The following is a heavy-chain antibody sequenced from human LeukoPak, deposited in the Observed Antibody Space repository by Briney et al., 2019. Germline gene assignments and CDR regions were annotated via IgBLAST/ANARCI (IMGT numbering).Heavy chain of an antibody. Sequence: GGSLRLSCAASGFTFRAYSMNWVRQAPGKGLEWVAVISYDGTNKYYADSVKGRFTISRDSSKNTLYLQMNSLRAEDTAVYYCAKSLFQDNSGYFDYWGQGTLVTFSS. CDR1: GFTFRAYS. V-gene: IGHV3-30*18. J-gene: IGHJ4*02. D-gene: IGHD3-22*01. CDR3: AKSLFQDNSGYFDY. CDR2: ISYDGTNK.